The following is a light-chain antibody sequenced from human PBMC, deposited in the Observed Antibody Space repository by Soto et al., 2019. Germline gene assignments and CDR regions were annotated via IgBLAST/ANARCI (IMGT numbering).Light chain of an antibody. V-gene: IGKV3-15*01. CDR3: QQYNKGPVT. CDR2: VAS. Sequence: EIVMTQSPGTLSVSPGERATLSCRASQSISRNLAWYQQKLGQAPRLLIYVASTRSTGIAARFSGSGSGTEFTLTISSLQSDDFGVYYCQQYNKGPVTFGQGTKVDI. J-gene: IGKJ1*01. CDR1: QSISRN.